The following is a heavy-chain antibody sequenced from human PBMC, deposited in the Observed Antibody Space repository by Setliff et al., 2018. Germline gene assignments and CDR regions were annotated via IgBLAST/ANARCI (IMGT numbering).Heavy chain of an antibody. Sequence: SETLSLTCTVSGYPISRGFYWGWIRQSPGKGLEWIGSVYHSGSSYYNASLKGRLTISVDTAQNQFSLRLTSVTAADTAVYYCARTGTYRYFDYWGQGALVTVSS. J-gene: IGHJ4*02. V-gene: IGHV4-38-2*02. CDR2: VYHSGSS. CDR1: GYPISRGFY. CDR3: ARTGTYRYFDY. D-gene: IGHD1-1*01.